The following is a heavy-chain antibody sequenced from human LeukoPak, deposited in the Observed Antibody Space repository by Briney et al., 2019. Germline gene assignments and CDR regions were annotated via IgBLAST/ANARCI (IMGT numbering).Heavy chain of an antibody. CDR2: IKQDGTDK. Sequence: GGSLRLSCAASRFTFSSYWMNWVRQAPGKGLEWVANIKQDGTDKYYVDSVKGRFTISRDNAKNSLYLQMNSLRAEDTAVYYCARDPAYDSSGYQDFDYWGQGTLVTVSS. CDR1: RFTFSSYW. D-gene: IGHD3-22*01. V-gene: IGHV3-7*01. CDR3: ARDPAYDSSGYQDFDY. J-gene: IGHJ4*02.